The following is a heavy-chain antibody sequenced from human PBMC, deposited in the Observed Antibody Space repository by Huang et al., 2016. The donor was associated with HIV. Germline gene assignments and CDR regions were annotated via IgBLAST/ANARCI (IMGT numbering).Heavy chain of an antibody. CDR3: ARALWDNYMTKYYFDY. D-gene: IGHD3-10*01. Sequence: EVQLVESGGGLVQPGGSLRLTCAVSGFTFSDCNMNWVRQAPGKGLGWVSYVSSSGGSIYYTDSVKGRFTISRDNAENLLYLQMDSLRAEDTAVYYCARALWDNYMTKYYFDYWGQGTLVTVSS. CDR1: GFTFSDCN. J-gene: IGHJ4*02. V-gene: IGHV3-48*01. CDR2: VSSSGGSI.